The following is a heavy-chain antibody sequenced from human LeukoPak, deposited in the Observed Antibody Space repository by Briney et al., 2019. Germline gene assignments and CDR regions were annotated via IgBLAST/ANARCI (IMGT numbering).Heavy chain of an antibody. V-gene: IGHV4-4*07. CDR2: IYTSGST. J-gene: IGHJ6*03. CDR3: ARCSSSWSMGYYYYMDV. CDR1: GGSISSYY. Sequence: SETLSLTCTVSGGSISSYYWSWIRQPAGKGLEWIGRIYTSGSTNYNPSLKSRVTMSVDTSKNQFSLKLSSVTAADTAVYYCARCSSSWSMGYYYYMDVWGKGTTVTVSS. D-gene: IGHD6-13*01.